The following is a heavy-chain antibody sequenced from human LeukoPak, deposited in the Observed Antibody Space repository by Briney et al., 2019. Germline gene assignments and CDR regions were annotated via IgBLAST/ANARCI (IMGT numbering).Heavy chain of an antibody. J-gene: IGHJ4*02. CDR3: ARGRGSSLHDS. CDR1: GFTFSNFW. Sequence: GGSLRLSCAASGFTFSNFWMNWVRQAPGKGLEWVANIKEDGSEKYYVDSVKGRFTISRDNAKKFVYLQMSSLRGEDTSVYYCARGRGSSLHDSWGQGTLVTVSS. V-gene: IGHV3-7*01. D-gene: IGHD3-16*01. CDR2: IKEDGSEK.